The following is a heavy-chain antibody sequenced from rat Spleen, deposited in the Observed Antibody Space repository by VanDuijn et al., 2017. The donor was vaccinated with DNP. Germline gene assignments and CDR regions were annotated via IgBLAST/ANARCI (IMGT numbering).Heavy chain of an antibody. CDR3: ARDRAHWEDYFDY. CDR1: GFSLTSYH. Sequence: QVQLKESGPGLVRPSETLSLTCTVSGFSLTSYHVSWVRQPPGKGLEWMGVIWDDGSTAYNSLLKSRLSISRDISKSQVFLKVNSLQSEDTATYYCARDRAHWEDYFDYWGQGVMVTVSS. D-gene: IGHD5-1*01. J-gene: IGHJ2*01. V-gene: IGHV2-32*01. CDR2: IWDDGST.